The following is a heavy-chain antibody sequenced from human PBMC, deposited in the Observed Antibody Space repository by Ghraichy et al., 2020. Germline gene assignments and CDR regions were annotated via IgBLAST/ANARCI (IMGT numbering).Heavy chain of an antibody. CDR3: ARGSTVVRFFYYDGMDV. D-gene: IGHD4-23*01. Sequence: GESLNISCVGSGFTFSSHSMNWVRQAPGKSLEWVSYITSSSRTRAYADSVKGRFTISRDNAQNSLYLQMTSLRDEDTAVYYCARGSTVVRFFYYDGMDVWGQGATVTVSS. CDR2: ITSSSRTR. CDR1: GFTFSSHS. J-gene: IGHJ6*02. V-gene: IGHV3-48*02.